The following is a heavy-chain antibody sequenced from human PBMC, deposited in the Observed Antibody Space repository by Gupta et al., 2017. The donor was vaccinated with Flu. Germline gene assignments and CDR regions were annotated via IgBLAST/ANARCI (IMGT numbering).Heavy chain of an antibody. CDR3: AKSNTGSYYRGSFDL. J-gene: IGHJ2*01. V-gene: IGHV3-23*01. CDR1: GFAFSSYA. CDR2: TGGSGDSM. D-gene: IGHD3-10*01. Sequence: RLSCTASGFAFSSYAMSWVRQAPGKGLEWVSATGGSGDSMYYADSVKGRFTISRDNSKNMLFLQMNSLRAEDTAVYFCAKSNTGSYYRGSFDLWGRGTLVTVSS.